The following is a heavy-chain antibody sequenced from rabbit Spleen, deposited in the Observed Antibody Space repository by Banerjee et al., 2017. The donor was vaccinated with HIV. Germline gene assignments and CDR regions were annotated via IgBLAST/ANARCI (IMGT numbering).Heavy chain of an antibody. J-gene: IGHJ6*01. CDR1: GFSFSSSDY. V-gene: IGHV1S40*01. CDR2: IAGSTSIT. CDR3: ASDPNYASVHYIYSF. D-gene: IGHD6-1*01. Sequence: QSLEGSGGGLVQPEGSLTLTCKASGFSFSSSDYICWVRQAPGKGLEWISCIAGSTSITWYANWALGRFTISKAASTTVTLQLTRLTSADTATYFCASDPNYASVHYIYSFWGPATFVSVS.